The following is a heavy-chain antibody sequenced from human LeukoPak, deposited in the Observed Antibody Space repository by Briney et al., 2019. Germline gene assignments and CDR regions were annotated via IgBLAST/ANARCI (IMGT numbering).Heavy chain of an antibody. V-gene: IGHV4-38-2*02. CDR2: IYHSGAT. J-gene: IGHJ4*02. D-gene: IGHD6-19*01. Sequence: SETLTLTCIVSGYSISSGYYWGWIRQPPGKGLEWIASIYHSGATYYNPSLKSRVTILVDTSKNQFSLKLSSVTAADTAVYYCARGGSGWSPYYWGQGTLVTVSS. CDR3: ARGGSGWSPYY. CDR1: GYSISSGYY.